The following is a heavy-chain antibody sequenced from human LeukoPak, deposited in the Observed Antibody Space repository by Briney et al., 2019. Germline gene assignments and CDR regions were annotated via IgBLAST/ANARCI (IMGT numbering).Heavy chain of an antibody. J-gene: IGHJ5*02. V-gene: IGHV1-3*01. CDR1: GYTFTSYA. D-gene: IGHD3-22*01. Sequence: ASVKVSCKASGYTFTSYAMHWVRQAPGQRLEWMGWINAGNGNTKYSQKFQGRVTITRDTSASTAYMELSSLRSEDTAVYYCARDRENYDSSGYRPYNWFDPWGQGTLVTVSS. CDR2: INAGNGNT. CDR3: ARDRENYDSSGYRPYNWFDP.